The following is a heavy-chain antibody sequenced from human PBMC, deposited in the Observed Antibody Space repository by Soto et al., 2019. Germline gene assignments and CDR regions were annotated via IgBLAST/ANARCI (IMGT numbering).Heavy chain of an antibody. V-gene: IGHV4-39*01. CDR3: ARQGITMIVVVVTDNWFDP. Sequence: ETVSLTFIVSGDSISNNNYYLGWIRQPPGKALEWIGSIHYSGSTYYNPSLKSRVTISADTTKTQFSLKLRSVTAADTAVYYCARQGITMIVVVVTDNWFDPWGQGTLVTVSS. CDR2: IHYSGST. D-gene: IGHD3-22*01. CDR1: GDSISNNNYY. J-gene: IGHJ5*02.